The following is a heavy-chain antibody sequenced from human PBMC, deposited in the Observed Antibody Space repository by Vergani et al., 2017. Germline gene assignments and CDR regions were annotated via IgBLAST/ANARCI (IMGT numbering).Heavy chain of an antibody. CDR2: INHSGST. D-gene: IGHD3-22*01. V-gene: IGHV4-34*01. Sequence: QVQLQQWGAGLLKPSETLSLTCAVYGGSFSGYYWSWIRQPPGKGLEWIGEINHSGSTNYNPSLKSRVTISVDPSKNQLSLKLSSVTAADTAVYYCARERDSSGYYIRGYYYMDVWGKGTTVTVSS. J-gene: IGHJ6*03. CDR1: GGSFSGYY. CDR3: ARERDSSGYYIRGYYYMDV.